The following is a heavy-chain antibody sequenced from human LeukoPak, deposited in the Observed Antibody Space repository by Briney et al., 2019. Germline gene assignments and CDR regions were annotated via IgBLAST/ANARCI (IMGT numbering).Heavy chain of an antibody. CDR2: ILYDGSNN. CDR3: ARDKDGMDV. V-gene: IGHV3-33*01. Sequence: GGSLRLSCAASGFIFSSYGMHWVRQAPGKGPEWVAIILYDGSNNYYADSVKGRFSISRDNSKNTLYLQMNSLRAEDTAVYYCARDKDGMDVWGQGTTVTVSS. CDR1: GFIFSSYG. J-gene: IGHJ6*02.